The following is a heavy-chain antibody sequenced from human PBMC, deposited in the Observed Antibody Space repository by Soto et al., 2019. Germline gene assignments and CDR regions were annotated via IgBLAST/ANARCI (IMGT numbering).Heavy chain of an antibody. J-gene: IGHJ1*01. D-gene: IGHD4-17*01. Sequence: SETLSLTCTVSGGSISSYYWSWIRQPPGKGLEWIGSIYYSGSTYYNPSLKSRVTISVDTSKNQFSLKLSSVTAADTAVYYCATGYGDSEAEYFQHWGQGTLVTVSS. CDR2: IYYSGST. V-gene: IGHV4-39*01. CDR3: ATGYGDSEAEYFQH. CDR1: GGSISSYY.